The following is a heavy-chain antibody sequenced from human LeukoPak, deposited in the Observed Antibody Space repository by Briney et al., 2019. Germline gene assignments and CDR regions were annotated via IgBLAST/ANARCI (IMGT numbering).Heavy chain of an antibody. J-gene: IGHJ4*02. CDR3: ARDTGVRYFDWLPLDY. CDR2: ISSSSSYI. V-gene: IGHV3-21*01. Sequence: GGSLRLSCAASGFTFSSYSMNWVRQAPGKGLEWVSSISSSSSYISYADSVKGRFTISRANAKNSLYLQMNSLRAEDTAVYYCARDTGVRYFDWLPLDYWGQGTLVTVSS. CDR1: GFTFSSYS. D-gene: IGHD3-9*01.